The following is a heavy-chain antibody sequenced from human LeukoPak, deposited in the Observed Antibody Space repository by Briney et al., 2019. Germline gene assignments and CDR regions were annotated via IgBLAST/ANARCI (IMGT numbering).Heavy chain of an antibody. CDR2: INPNSGGT. V-gene: IGHV1-2*02. J-gene: IGHJ6*02. CDR1: GYTFTGYY. CDR3: AREYYYGMDV. Sequence: VASVKVSCKASGYTFTGYYMHWVRQAPGQGLEWMGWINPNSGGTNYAQKFQGGVTMTRDTSISTAYMELSRLRSDDTAVYYCAREYYYGMDVWGQGTTVTVSS.